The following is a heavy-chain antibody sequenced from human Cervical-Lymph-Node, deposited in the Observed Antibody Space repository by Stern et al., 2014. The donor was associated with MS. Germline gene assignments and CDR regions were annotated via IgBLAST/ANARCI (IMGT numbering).Heavy chain of an antibody. CDR3: ARGAGVFDS. Sequence: QVQLQESGPGLVKPSETLSLTCTVSGGSIGRSSYYWGWIRKPPGKGLEWIGNIFYPGSTFYDPSLKSRVTISVATSNNHFSLSLNSVTAADTAVYYCARGAGVFDSWGQGTLVTVSP. J-gene: IGHJ4*02. CDR1: GGSIGRSSYY. V-gene: IGHV4-39*02. CDR2: IFYPGST. D-gene: IGHD6-19*01.